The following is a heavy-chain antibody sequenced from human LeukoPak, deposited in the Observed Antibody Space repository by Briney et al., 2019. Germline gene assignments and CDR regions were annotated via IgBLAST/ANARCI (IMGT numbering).Heavy chain of an antibody. V-gene: IGHV1-69*05. CDR2: IIPIFGTA. Sequence: SVKVSCKAFGGSFSSEAISWVRQAPGQGLEWRGGIIPIFGTANYAQKFQGRVTITTDESTSTAYMEVSSLRSEDTAVYYCGRKAGDCGGGSCYSIDYWGQGTLVTVSS. CDR3: GRKAGDCGGGSCYSIDY. CDR1: GGSFSSEA. J-gene: IGHJ4*02. D-gene: IGHD2-15*01.